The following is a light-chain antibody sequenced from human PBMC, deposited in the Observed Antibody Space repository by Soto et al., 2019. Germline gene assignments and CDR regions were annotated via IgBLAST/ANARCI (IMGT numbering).Light chain of an antibody. Sequence: QSALAQPPSASGSPGQSVTISCTGTSSDVGGYNYVSWYQQHPGKAPKLMIYEVSNRPSGVPDRFSGSKSGNTASLTVSGLQDEDEADYYCSSYARSNNYVFGTGTKVTVL. CDR2: EVS. CDR3: SSYARSNNYV. V-gene: IGLV2-8*01. J-gene: IGLJ1*01. CDR1: SSDVGGYNY.